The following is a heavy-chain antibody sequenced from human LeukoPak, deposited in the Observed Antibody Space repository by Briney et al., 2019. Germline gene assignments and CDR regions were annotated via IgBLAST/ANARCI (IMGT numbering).Heavy chain of an antibody. J-gene: IGHJ4*02. Sequence: GGSLRLSCAPSGFTFSSYSMNWVRQAPGKGLEWVSSISSSSSYIYYADSVKGRFTISRDNAKNSLYLQMNSLRAEDTAVYYCARVMATKQSHSLYDYWGQGTLVTVSS. CDR1: GFTFSSYS. CDR2: ISSSSSYI. D-gene: IGHD5-24*01. V-gene: IGHV3-21*01. CDR3: ARVMATKQSHSLYDY.